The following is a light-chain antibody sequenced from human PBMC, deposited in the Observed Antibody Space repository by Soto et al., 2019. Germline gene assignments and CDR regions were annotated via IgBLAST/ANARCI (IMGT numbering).Light chain of an antibody. Sequence: DVQMTQSPSSLSASVGDRVTITCRASQDINSWLAWYQQKPEKAPKSLIYAASRLQTGVPSRFSSNGSGTDFTLTFRSLQPEDSATYYCQQYYTYPLTFGGGTKVEIK. J-gene: IGKJ4*01. CDR1: QDINSW. CDR2: AAS. CDR3: QQYYTYPLT. V-gene: IGKV1D-16*01.